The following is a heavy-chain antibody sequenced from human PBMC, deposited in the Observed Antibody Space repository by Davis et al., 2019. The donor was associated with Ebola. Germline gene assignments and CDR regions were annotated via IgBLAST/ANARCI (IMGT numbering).Heavy chain of an antibody. CDR3: SGLGASSGWYLP. CDR1: GFTFSSYG. D-gene: IGHD6-19*01. V-gene: IGHV3-30*03. Sequence: GESLKISYAASGFTFSSYGMHWVRQAPGKGLEWVAVISYDGSNKYYADSVKGRFTISRDNSKNTLYLQMNSLRAEDTAVYYCSGLGASSGWYLPWGQGTLVTVSS. CDR2: ISYDGSNK. J-gene: IGHJ5*02.